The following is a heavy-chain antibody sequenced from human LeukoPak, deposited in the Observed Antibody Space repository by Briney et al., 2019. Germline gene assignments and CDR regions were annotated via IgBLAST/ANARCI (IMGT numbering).Heavy chain of an antibody. CDR1: GFTFSSYA. V-gene: IGHV3-64*01. CDR3: ARDHIVLSYYYGMDV. D-gene: IGHD1-26*01. Sequence: GGSLRLSCAASGFTFSSYAMHWVRQAPGKGLEYVSAISSNGGSTYYANSVKGRFTISRDNSKNTLYLQMGSLRAEDMAVYYCARDHIVLSYYYGMDVWGQGTTVTVSS. J-gene: IGHJ6*02. CDR2: ISSNGGST.